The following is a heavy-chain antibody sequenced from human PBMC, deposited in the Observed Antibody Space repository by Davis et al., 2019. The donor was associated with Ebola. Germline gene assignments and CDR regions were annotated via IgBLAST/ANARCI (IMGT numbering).Heavy chain of an antibody. CDR2: ISVSGSTI. D-gene: IGHD3-3*01. Sequence: GESLKISCAASGFTFSDYYMSWIRQAPGKGLEWVSYISVSGSTIYYADSVKGRFTISRDNAKNSLYLQMNNLRAEDTAMYYCARGTRTANCWSAYSYTPLDYWGQGTLVTVSS. CDR1: GFTFSDYY. CDR3: ARGTRTANCWSAYSYTPLDY. V-gene: IGHV3-11*01. J-gene: IGHJ4*02.